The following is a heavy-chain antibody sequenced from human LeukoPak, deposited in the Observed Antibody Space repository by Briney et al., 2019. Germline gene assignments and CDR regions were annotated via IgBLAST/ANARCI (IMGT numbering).Heavy chain of an antibody. CDR3: AKSDYFDS. V-gene: IGHV3-74*01. Sequence: GGSLRLSCTTSGFSFSGYRMHWVRQAPGKGLVWVSRIKSDGSSTTYADSAKGRFTISRDNARNTLYLQMNSLRAEDTAVYYCAKSDYFDSWGQGTLVTVSS. J-gene: IGHJ4*02. CDR2: IKSDGSST. CDR1: GFSFSGYR.